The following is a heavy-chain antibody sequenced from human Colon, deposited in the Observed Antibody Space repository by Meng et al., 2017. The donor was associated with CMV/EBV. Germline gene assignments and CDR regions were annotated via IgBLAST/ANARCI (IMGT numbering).Heavy chain of an antibody. CDR2: ACYGVTT. CDR1: GGSISSGRYY. D-gene: IGHD7-27*01. J-gene: IGHJ4*02. CDR3: ARRPWNWGSFVY. Sequence: SETLSLTCTVSGGSISSGRYYWGWIRQPPGKGLEWLGNACYGVTTYYNPSLKSRVTISVDTSKNQFSLKLSSVTAADTAVYYCARRPWNWGSFVYWGQGTLVTVSS. V-gene: IGHV4-39*07.